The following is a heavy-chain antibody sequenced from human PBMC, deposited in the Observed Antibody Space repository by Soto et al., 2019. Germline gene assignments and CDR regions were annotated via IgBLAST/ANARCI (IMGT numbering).Heavy chain of an antibody. CDR2: IYYSGST. V-gene: IGHV4-59*08. CDR3: ARHGPIAAAGTVFDY. D-gene: IGHD6-13*01. Sequence: QVQLQESGPGLVKPSETLSLTCTVSGGSISNYYWSWIRQPPGKGLEWIGYIYYSGSTRYNPSLKSRVTISVDTSKKQFSLKLSSVTATDTAVYYCARHGPIAAAGTVFDYWGQGTLVTVSS. CDR1: GGSISNYY. J-gene: IGHJ4*02.